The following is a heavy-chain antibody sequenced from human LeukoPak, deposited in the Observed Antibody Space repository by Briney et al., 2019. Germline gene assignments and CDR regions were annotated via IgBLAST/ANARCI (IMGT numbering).Heavy chain of an antibody. J-gene: IGHJ4*02. CDR2: ISWNSGSI. D-gene: IGHD4-17*01. CDR3: ARDPSPFYGDYGY. CDR1: GFTFDDYA. V-gene: IGHV3-9*01. Sequence: GGSLRLSCAASGFTFDDYAMHWVRQAPGKGLEWVSGISWNSGSIGYADSVKGRFTISRDNSKNTLYLQMNSLRAEDTAVYYCARDPSPFYGDYGYWGQGTLVIVSS.